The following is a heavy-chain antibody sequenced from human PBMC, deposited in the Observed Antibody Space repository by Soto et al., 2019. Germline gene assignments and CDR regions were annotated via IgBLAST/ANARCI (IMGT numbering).Heavy chain of an antibody. CDR2: VNHNWGS. CDR1: GGSISSYY. CDR3: ARLGFGPLRGRVDG. Sequence: QVQLQESGPGLVKPSETLSLSCTVSGGSISSYYWSWFRQSPGKRMEWIGYVNHNWGSIYNPSLQSRVAISLDTSKSQFSLKVTSVTATDTAVYYCARLGFGPLRGRVDGWGQGTRVTVSS. J-gene: IGHJ6*02. V-gene: IGHV4-59*08. D-gene: IGHD3-10*01.